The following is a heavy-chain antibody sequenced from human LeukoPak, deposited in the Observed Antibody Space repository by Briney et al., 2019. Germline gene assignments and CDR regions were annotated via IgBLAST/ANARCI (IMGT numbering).Heavy chain of an antibody. Sequence: GESLKISCAASGFTFDDYGMSWVRQAPGKGLEWVSGINWNGGSTGYADSVKGRFIISRDNAKNSLYLQMNSLRAEDTALYYCARAGSTWPHDFWGQGTLVTVSS. CDR1: GFTFDDYG. CDR3: ARAGSTWPHDF. CDR2: INWNGGST. V-gene: IGHV3-20*04. J-gene: IGHJ4*02. D-gene: IGHD6-13*01.